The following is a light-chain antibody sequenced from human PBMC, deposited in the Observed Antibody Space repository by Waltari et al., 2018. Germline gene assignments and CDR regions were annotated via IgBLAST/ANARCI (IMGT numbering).Light chain of an antibody. J-gene: IGLJ1*01. CDR1: SSDVGFYNY. V-gene: IGLV2-14*01. CDR2: EVS. CDR3: SSYTSSSLYV. Sequence: QSALTQPASVSGSPGQSITRSCPGTSSDVGFYNYVSWYQHYPGKAPKLIIDEVSDRPSGVSNRFSGSKSGNTASLTISGLQAEDEADYYCSSYTSSSLYVFGTGTKVTVL.